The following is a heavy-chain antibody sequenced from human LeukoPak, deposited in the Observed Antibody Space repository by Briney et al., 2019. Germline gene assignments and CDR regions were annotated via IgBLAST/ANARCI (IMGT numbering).Heavy chain of an antibody. D-gene: IGHD4-17*01. CDR2: ISYDGSNK. Sequence: GGSLRLSCAASGFTFSSYAVHWVRQAPGKGLEWVAVISYDGSNKYYADSVKGRFTISRDNSKNTLYLQMNSLRAEDTAVYYCARDRHTVTTRVGTVDYWGQGTLVTVSS. CDR1: GFTFSSYA. V-gene: IGHV3-30*04. CDR3: ARDRHTVTTRVGTVDY. J-gene: IGHJ4*02.